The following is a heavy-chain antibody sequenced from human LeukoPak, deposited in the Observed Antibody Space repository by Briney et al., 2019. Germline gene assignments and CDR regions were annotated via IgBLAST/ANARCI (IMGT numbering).Heavy chain of an antibody. V-gene: IGHV3-9*01. CDR2: ISWNSGSI. CDR1: GFTFDDYA. Sequence: GGSLRLSCAASGFTFDDYAMHWVRQAPGKGLEWVSGISWNSGSIGYADSVKGRFTISRDNAKNSLYLQMNSLRAEDTALYYCAKDMGGSSGSLFDYWGQGALVTVSS. J-gene: IGHJ4*02. D-gene: IGHD3-22*01. CDR3: AKDMGGSSGSLFDY.